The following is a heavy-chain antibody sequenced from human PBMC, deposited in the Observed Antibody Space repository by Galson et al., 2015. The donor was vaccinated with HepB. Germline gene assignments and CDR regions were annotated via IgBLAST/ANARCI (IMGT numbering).Heavy chain of an antibody. CDR1: GFTFSSYR. V-gene: IGHV3-48*02. CDR3: AGEIAVPGPPSRHFDY. CDR2: ISGTSNTI. D-gene: IGHD6-19*01. J-gene: IGHJ4*02. Sequence: SLRLSCAASGFTFSSYRMNWVRQAPGKGLEWVSYISGTSNTIYYADSVKGRFTISRDNAKSSLYLQMNSLRDEDTVVYYCAGEIAVPGPPSRHFDYWGQGTLVTVSS.